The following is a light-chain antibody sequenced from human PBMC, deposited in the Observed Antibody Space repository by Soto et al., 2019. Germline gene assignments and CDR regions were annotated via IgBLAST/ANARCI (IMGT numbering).Light chain of an antibody. J-gene: IGKJ4*01. CDR2: GAS. CDR3: QQYNNWPALT. CDR1: QSVSSN. Sequence: EIVMTQSPATLSVSPGERATLSCRASQSVSSNLAWYQQKPGQAPRLLIYGASTRATGIPARFSGSGSGTEFTLNIRSLQSEDFEVYYCQQYNNWPALTFGGGTKVEIK. V-gene: IGKV3-15*01.